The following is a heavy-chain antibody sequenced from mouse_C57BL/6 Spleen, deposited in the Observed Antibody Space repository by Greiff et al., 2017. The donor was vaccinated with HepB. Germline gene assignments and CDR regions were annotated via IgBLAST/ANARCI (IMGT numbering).Heavy chain of an antibody. CDR3: ARDDYGSSYFDY. V-gene: IGHV5-4*01. D-gene: IGHD1-1*01. J-gene: IGHJ2*01. CDR1: GFTFSSYA. CDR2: ISDGGSYT. Sequence: EVKLQESGGGLVKPGGSLKLSCAASGFTFSSYAMSWVRQTPEKRLEWVATISDGGSYTYYPDNVKGRFTISRDNAKNNLYLQMSHLKSEDTAMYYCARDDYGSSYFDYWGQGTTLTVSS.